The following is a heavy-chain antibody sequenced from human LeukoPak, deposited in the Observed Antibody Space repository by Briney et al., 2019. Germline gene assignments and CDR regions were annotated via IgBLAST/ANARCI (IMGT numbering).Heavy chain of an antibody. D-gene: IGHD3-10*01. Sequence: GGSLRLSCAASGFTFSSYEMNWVRQAPGKGLEWVSYISSSGSTIYYADSVKGRFTISRDNAKNSLYLQMNSLRAEDTAVYYCARGTPILWFGELLSMPFDYWGQGTLVTVSS. V-gene: IGHV3-48*03. CDR1: GFTFSSYE. J-gene: IGHJ4*02. CDR3: ARGTPILWFGELLSMPFDY. CDR2: ISSSGSTI.